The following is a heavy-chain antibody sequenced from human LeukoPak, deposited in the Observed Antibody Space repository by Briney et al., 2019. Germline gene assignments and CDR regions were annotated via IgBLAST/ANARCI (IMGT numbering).Heavy chain of an antibody. V-gene: IGHV6-1*01. D-gene: IGHD3-10*01. CDR1: GDSVSSNTAA. CDR3: ARNYYGSGSYYSQFDY. J-gene: IGHJ4*02. CDR2: TYYRSTWYS. Sequence: SQTLSLTCAISGDSVSSNTAAWNWIRQSPSRGLEWLGRTYYRSTWYSDYAVSVKSRITINPDTSKNQLSLQLNSVTPEDTAVYYCARNYYGSGSYYSQFDYWGQGTLVTVSS.